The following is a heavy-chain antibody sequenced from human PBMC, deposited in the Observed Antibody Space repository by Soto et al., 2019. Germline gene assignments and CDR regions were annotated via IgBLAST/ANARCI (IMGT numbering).Heavy chain of an antibody. V-gene: IGHV1-2*04. J-gene: IGHJ3*02. CDR2: INPNSGGT. Sequence: ASVKVSCKASGYTFTGYYMHWVRQAPGQGLEWMGWINPNSGGTNYAQKFQGWVTMTRDTSISTAYMELSRLRSDGTAVYYCASKVGATADGAFDIWGQGTMVTVSS. CDR3: ASKVGATADGAFDI. D-gene: IGHD1-26*01. CDR1: GYTFTGYY.